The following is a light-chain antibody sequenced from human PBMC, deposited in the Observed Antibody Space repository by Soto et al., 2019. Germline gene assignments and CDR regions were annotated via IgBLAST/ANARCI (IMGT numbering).Light chain of an antibody. CDR3: QQYENLPT. CDR1: QNINNY. CDR2: DAS. V-gene: IGKV1-33*01. Sequence: IQMTQSPSSLSAYVGDRVTITCQASQNINNYLNWYQQKPGRAPKLLIYDASNLEAGVPSRFRGSGSGTDFTFTISRLQPEDIATYYCQQYENLPTSGQGTRLEI. J-gene: IGKJ5*01.